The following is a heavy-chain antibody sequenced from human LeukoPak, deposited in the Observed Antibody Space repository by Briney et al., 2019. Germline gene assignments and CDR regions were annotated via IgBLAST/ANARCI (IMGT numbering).Heavy chain of an antibody. CDR3: AKDPNPFYDFWSGYK. D-gene: IGHD3-3*01. Sequence: GGSLRLSCAASGFTFTGHTMTWLRQAPGKGLEWVSIIGGRDDRTYYADSVKGRFTISRDNSKNTLYLQMNSLRGEDTAVYYCAKDPNPFYDFWSGYKWSQGTLVTVSS. V-gene: IGHV3-23*01. CDR2: IGGRDDRT. J-gene: IGHJ4*02. CDR1: GFTFTGHT.